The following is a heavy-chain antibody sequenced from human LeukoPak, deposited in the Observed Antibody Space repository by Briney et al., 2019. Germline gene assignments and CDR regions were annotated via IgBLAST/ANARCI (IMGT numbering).Heavy chain of an antibody. CDR1: GGSFSGYY. J-gene: IGHJ4*02. CDR2: INHSGST. V-gene: IGHV4-34*01. CDR3: ARGRCSGGSCYRSYYFDY. Sequence: SETLSLTCAVYGGSFSGYYWSWIRQPPGKGLEWIGEINHSGSTNYNPSLKSRVTISVGTSKNQFSLKLSSVTAADTAVYYCARGRCSGGSCYRSYYFDYWGQGTLVTVSS. D-gene: IGHD2-15*01.